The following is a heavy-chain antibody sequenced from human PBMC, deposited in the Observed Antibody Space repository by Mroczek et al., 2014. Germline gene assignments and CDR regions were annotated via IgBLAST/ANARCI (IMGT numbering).Heavy chain of an antibody. J-gene: IGHJ6*02. CDR3: ARGYTYYYDSSGSGGDYGMDV. Sequence: QVQLQESGPGLVKPSQTLSLTCTVSGGSISSGSYYWSWIRQPAGKGLEWIGRIYTSGSTNYNPSLKSRVTISVDTSKNQFSLKLSSVTAADTAVYYCARGYTYYYDSSGSGGDYGMDVWGQGTTVTVSS. V-gene: IGHV4-61*02. D-gene: IGHD3-22*01. CDR1: GGSISSGSYY. CDR2: IYTSGST.